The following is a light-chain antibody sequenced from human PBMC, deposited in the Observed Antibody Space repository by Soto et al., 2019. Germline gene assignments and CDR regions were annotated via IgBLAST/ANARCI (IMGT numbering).Light chain of an antibody. CDR1: QTVGTNF. J-gene: IGKJ1*01. CDR2: GTS. Sequence: EIVLTQSPGTLSLSPGETATLSCRASQTVGTNFLAWYQQKPGQAPRLLMFGTSNRATDIPDRFGGSGSGTDFTLTISRLEPEDVAGYYCQHYSRTLPWTFGQGTKVEL. V-gene: IGKV3-20*01. CDR3: QHYSRTLPWT.